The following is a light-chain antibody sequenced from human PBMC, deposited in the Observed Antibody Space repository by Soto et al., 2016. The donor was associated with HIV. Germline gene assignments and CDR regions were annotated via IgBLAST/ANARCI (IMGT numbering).Light chain of an antibody. Sequence: SYELTQPPSVSVFPGQTASITCSGNKLGDKYACWYQQKPGQSPVLVMYQDTKRPSGIPERFSGSNSGNTATLTISGTQSMDEADYYCQAWDSGTAVFGGGTKLTVL. J-gene: IGLJ2*01. CDR2: QDT. CDR3: QAWDSGTAV. V-gene: IGLV3-1*01. CDR1: KLGDKY.